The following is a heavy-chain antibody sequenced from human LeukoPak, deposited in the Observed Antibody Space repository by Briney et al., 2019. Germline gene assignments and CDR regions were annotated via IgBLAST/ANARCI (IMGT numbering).Heavy chain of an antibody. V-gene: IGHV3-30*19. CDR3: ARVGPSYYDFWSGYFDY. D-gene: IGHD3-3*01. CDR1: GFTFSSYG. CDR2: ISYDGSNK. Sequence: GGSLRLSCAASGFTFSSYGMHWVRQAPGKGLEWVAVISYDGSNKYYADSVKGRFTISRDNSKNTLYLQMNSLRAEDTAVYYCARVGPSYYDFWSGYFDYWGQGTLVTVSS. J-gene: IGHJ4*02.